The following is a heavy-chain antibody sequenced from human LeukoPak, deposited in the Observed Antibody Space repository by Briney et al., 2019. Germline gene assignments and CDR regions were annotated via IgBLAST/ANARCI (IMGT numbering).Heavy chain of an antibody. J-gene: IGHJ4*02. CDR2: IYTSGST. CDR1: GGSISSYY. Sequence: PSETLSLTCTVSGGSISSYYWSWIRQPPGKGLEWIGYIYTSGSTNYNPSLKSRVTISVDTSKNQFSLKLSSVTAADTAVYHCASLYDSSGFYPQRFFDYWGQGTLVTVSS. D-gene: IGHD3-22*01. CDR3: ASLYDSSGFYPQRFFDY. V-gene: IGHV4-4*09.